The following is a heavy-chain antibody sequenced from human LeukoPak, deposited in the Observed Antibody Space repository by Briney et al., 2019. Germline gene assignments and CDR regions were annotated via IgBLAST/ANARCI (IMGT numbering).Heavy chain of an antibody. V-gene: IGHV3-53*01. CDR3: ARGSYSSGWYGD. J-gene: IGHJ4*02. D-gene: IGHD6-19*01. CDR2: IYSSGST. CDR1: GFIVSSNY. Sequence: GGSLRLSCAASGFIVSSNYMSWVRQAPGKGLEWVSVIYSSGSTYYADSVKGRFTISRDNSKNTLYLQMNSLRVEDTAVYYCARGSYSSGWYGDRGQGTLVTVSS.